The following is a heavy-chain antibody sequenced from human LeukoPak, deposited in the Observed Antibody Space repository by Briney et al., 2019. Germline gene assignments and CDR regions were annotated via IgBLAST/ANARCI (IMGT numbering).Heavy chain of an antibody. J-gene: IGHJ4*02. CDR1: GGSFSGYY. Sequence: SETLSLTCAVHGGSFSGYYWSWIRQPPGKGLEWIGEINHSGSTNYNPSLRSRVTISVDTSKNQFSLKLSSVTAADTAVYYCARGRTSYYDSSGPRILYDFAYWGQGTLVTVSS. CDR3: ARGRTSYYDSSGPRILYDFAY. D-gene: IGHD3-22*01. CDR2: INHSGST. V-gene: IGHV4-34*01.